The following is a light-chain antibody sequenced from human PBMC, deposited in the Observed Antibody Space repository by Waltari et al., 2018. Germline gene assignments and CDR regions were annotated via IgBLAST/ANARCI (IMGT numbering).Light chain of an antibody. CDR3: QQYYSTPPT. CDR1: QSVLYSSNNKNY. V-gene: IGKV4-1*01. J-gene: IGKJ2*01. CDR2: WAS. Sequence: DIVMTQSPDSLAVSLGERATINCKHSQSVLYSSNNKNYLAWYQQKPGQPPKLLIYWASTRESGVPDRFSGSGSGTDFTLTISSLQAEDVAVYYCQQYYSTPPTFGQGTKLEIK.